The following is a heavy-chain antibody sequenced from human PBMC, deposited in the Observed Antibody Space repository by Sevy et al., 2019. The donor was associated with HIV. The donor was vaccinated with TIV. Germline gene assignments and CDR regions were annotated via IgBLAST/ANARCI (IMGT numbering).Heavy chain of an antibody. CDR1: GYTFTNYA. D-gene: IGHD5-12*01. V-gene: IGHV7-4-1*02. J-gene: IGHJ3*02. CDR3: ARGYIGYDSGDAFDI. CDR2: INTNTGNP. Sequence: ASVKVSCKASGYTFTNYAMNWVRQAPGQGLEWMGWINTNTGNPTYAQGFTGRFVFSLDTSVSTAYLQIRSLKAEDNAVYYCARGYIGYDSGDAFDIWGQGTMVTVSS.